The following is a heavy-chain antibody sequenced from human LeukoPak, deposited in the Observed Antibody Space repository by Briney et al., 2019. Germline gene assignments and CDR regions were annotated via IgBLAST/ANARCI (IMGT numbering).Heavy chain of an antibody. J-gene: IGHJ5*02. V-gene: IGHV1-8*01. CDR3: ARGPINIAAAGNSRFDP. CDR2: MNPNSGNT. Sequence: ASVKVSCKASGYTFTSYDINWVRQATGQGLEWMGWMNPNSGNTGYAQKFQGRVTMTRNTSISTAYMELSSLRSEDTAVYYCARGPINIAAAGNSRFDPWGQGTLVNVSS. D-gene: IGHD6-13*01. CDR1: GYTFTSYD.